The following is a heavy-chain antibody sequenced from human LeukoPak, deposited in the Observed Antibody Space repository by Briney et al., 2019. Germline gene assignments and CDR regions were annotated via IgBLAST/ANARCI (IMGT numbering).Heavy chain of an antibody. J-gene: IGHJ5*02. CDR1: GYSFTTYG. Sequence: ASVKVSCKASGYSFTTYGISWVRQAPGQGLEWMGWISTYNGNTNYALKLQDRVTMTTDTSTSTAYMELRSLRYDDTAVYYCARDSGYGDYVGNPWGQGTLVTVSS. D-gene: IGHD4-17*01. CDR3: ARDSGYGDYVGNP. V-gene: IGHV1-18*01. CDR2: ISTYNGNT.